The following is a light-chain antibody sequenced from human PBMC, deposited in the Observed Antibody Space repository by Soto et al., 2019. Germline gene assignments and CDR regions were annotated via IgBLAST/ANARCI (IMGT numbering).Light chain of an antibody. CDR2: GAS. CDR3: QQCHNWPLT. V-gene: IGKV3-15*01. Sequence: EIVMTQSPATLSLSPGERAALSCRASQRINSELAWYQQKPGQPPRLLIYGASTRATGVPARFTGSESGSEFTLTISGLQSEDFAVYYCQQCHNWPLTFGQGTRLEI. J-gene: IGKJ2*01. CDR1: QRINSE.